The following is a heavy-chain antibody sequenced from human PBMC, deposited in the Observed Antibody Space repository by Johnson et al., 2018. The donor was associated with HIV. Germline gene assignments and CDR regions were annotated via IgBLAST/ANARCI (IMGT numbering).Heavy chain of an antibody. V-gene: IGHV3-30*19. D-gene: IGHD4-17*01. CDR1: GFTFSSYG. Sequence: LVESGGGVVQPGRSLSLSCAASGFTFSSYGMHWVRQAPGKGLEWVAVISYDGSNKYYADSVKGRFTISRDNSKNTLYLQMNSLRAEDTAVYYCARGMTTVTNHDAFDIWGQGTMVTVSS. CDR2: ISYDGSNK. J-gene: IGHJ3*02. CDR3: ARGMTTVTNHDAFDI.